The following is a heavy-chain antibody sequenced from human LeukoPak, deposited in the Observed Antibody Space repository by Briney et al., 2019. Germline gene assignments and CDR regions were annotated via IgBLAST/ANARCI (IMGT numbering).Heavy chain of an antibody. D-gene: IGHD1-7*01. J-gene: IGHJ4*02. CDR3: AREDGWRLELLDY. CDR1: GFTFSSYW. CDR2: INSDGSST. Sequence: GGSLRLSCAASGFTFSSYWMHWVRQAPGKGLVWVSRINSDGSSTSYADSEKGRFTISRDNAKNTLYLQMNSLRAEDTAVYYCAREDGWRLELLDYWGQGTLVTVSS. V-gene: IGHV3-74*01.